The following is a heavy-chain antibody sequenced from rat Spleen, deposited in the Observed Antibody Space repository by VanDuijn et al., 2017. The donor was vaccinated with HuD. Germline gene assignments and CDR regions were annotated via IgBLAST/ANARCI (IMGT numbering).Heavy chain of an antibody. Sequence: EVKLVESGGGLVQPGRSLKLSCAASGFNFNDYWMGWIRKFPGNKMEWIGNISQRNNTNYNPSLRSRISITRDTSKHQLFLQLNSATTEDTATYYCARPANYGGGYYFDYWGQGVMVTVSS. CDR2: ISQRNNT. J-gene: IGHJ2*01. D-gene: IGHD1-11*01. CDR1: GFNFNDYW. V-gene: IGHV3-1*01. CDR3: ARPANYGGGYYFDY.